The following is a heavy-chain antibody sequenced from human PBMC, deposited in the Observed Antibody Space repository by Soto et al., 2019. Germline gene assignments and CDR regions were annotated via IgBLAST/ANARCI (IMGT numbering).Heavy chain of an antibody. CDR1: GYTFTGYY. J-gene: IGHJ4*02. D-gene: IGHD3-16*01. CDR3: ARDLGGLGHPFYN. V-gene: IGHV1-2*02. Sequence: QVHLVQSGAEVKKAGASVKVSCKASGYTFTGYYIHWVRQAPGQGFEWVGWINPSTGGTSYAQKFQGRVTVTRDTSISTAYMERTRLRSNDTDVYYCARDLGGLGHPFYNWGQGTRVTVFS. CDR2: INPSTGGT.